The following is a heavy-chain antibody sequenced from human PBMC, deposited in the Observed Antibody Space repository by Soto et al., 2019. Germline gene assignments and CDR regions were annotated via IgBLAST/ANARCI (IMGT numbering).Heavy chain of an antibody. Sequence: QVQLQESGPGLAKPSQTLSLTCTVSGASLTSGNYYWTWIRHVPGKGLEWVGYIFNTGTSFATSSLRGRLLLSIDTSVNQFSLILGSVTAADTSVYYCARGLGDDDNGRFPAAFDLWGRGTLVTVSP. CDR2: IFNTGTS. CDR1: GASLTSGNYY. J-gene: IGHJ3*01. V-gene: IGHV4-30-4*01. D-gene: IGHD2-8*01. CDR3: ARGLGDDDNGRFPAAFDL.